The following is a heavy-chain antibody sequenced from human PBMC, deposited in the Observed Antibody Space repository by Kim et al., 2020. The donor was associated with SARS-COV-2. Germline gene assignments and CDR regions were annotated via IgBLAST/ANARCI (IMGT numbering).Heavy chain of an antibody. CDR3: ARQIAAAFDY. Sequence: SETLSLTCTVSGGSISSSSYYWGWIRQPPGKGLEWIGSIYYSGSTYYNPSLKSRVTISVDTSKNQFSLKLSSVTAADTAVYYCARQIAAAFDYWGQGTLVTVSS. D-gene: IGHD6-13*01. J-gene: IGHJ4*02. CDR2: IYYSGST. CDR1: GGSISSSSYY. V-gene: IGHV4-39*01.